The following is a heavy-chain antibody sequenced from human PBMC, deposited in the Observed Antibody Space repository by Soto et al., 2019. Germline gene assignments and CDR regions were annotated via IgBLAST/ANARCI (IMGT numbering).Heavy chain of an antibody. CDR2: IYYSGNT. Sequence: QVQLQESGPGLVKPSQTLSLTCTVSGGSISSGGYYWSWIRQHPGKGLEWIGFIYYSGNTYYNPYLKSRITISVDTSKNRFSLKLSSVTAAATAVYYCARVTDSLRVSPVYFDYWGQGALVTVSS. CDR1: GGSISSGGYY. J-gene: IGHJ4*02. D-gene: IGHD3-9*01. CDR3: ARVTDSLRVSPVYFDY. V-gene: IGHV4-31*03.